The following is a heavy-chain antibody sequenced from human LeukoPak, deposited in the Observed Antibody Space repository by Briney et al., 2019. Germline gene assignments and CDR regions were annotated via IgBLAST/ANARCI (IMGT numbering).Heavy chain of an antibody. Sequence: SETLSLTCAVSGGSISSGGYSWSWIRQPPGKAMEFIAYIYYTGNTYFNPSLKSRVTISVDTSKNQFSLKLSSVTAADTAVYYCARVLAATGNNWFDPWGQGTLVTVSS. D-gene: IGHD6-13*01. CDR2: IYYTGNT. V-gene: IGHV4-30-4*07. J-gene: IGHJ5*02. CDR1: GGSISSGGYS. CDR3: ARVLAATGNNWFDP.